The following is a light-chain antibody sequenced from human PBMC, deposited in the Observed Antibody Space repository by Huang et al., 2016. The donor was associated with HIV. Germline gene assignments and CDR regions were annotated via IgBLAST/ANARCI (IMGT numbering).Light chain of an antibody. CDR1: RSMSSW. V-gene: IGKV1-5*03. CDR3: LQYNTFRT. Sequence: DIQMAQSPSTLSASVGDRVTITCRASRSMSSWVAWYQQKPGKAPNLLIYQASILESGVPSRFSGSRSGTEFTLTISSLQPDDSATYYCLQYNTFRTFGQGTKVEIK. CDR2: QAS. J-gene: IGKJ1*01.